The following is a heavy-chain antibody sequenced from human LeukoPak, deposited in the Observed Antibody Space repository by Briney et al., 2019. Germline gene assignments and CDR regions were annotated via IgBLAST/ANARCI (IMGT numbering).Heavy chain of an antibody. V-gene: IGHV3-48*03. CDR1: GFTFSSYE. J-gene: IGHJ4*02. D-gene: IGHD4-23*01. CDR2: ISSSGSTR. Sequence: GGSLRLSCAASGFTFSSYEMNWVRQAPGKGLEWVSYISSSGSTRYYADSVKGRFTISRDNAKNSLYLQVNSLRAEDTAVYYCAREGVTVVTRYLDYWGQGTLVTVSS. CDR3: AREGVTVVTRYLDY.